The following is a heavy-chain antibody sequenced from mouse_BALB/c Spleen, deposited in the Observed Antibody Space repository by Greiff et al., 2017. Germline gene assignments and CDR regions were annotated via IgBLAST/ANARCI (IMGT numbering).Heavy chain of an antibody. CDR3: ARGHYYGSSSYAMDY. V-gene: IGHV5-6-5*01. Sequence: EVKLMESGGGLVKPGGSLKLSCAASGFTFSSYAMSWVRQTPEKRLEWVASISSGGSTYYPDSVKGRFTISRDNARNILYLQMSSLRSEDTAMYYCARGHYYGSSSYAMDYWGQGTSVTVSS. D-gene: IGHD1-1*01. J-gene: IGHJ4*01. CDR2: ISSGGST. CDR1: GFTFSSYA.